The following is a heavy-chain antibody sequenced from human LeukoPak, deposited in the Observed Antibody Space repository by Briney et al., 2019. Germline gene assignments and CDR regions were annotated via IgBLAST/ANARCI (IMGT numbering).Heavy chain of an antibody. D-gene: IGHD3-10*01. CDR3: ARDKGGSGRLQNALDY. Sequence: GSLRLSCAASGFTFSSYSMNWVRQAPGKGLEWVSSISSSSYIYYADSVKGRFTISRDNAKNSLYLQMNSLRAEDTAVYYCARDKGGSGRLQNALDYWGQGTLVTVSS. CDR2: ISSSSYI. J-gene: IGHJ4*02. CDR1: GFTFSSYS. V-gene: IGHV3-21*01.